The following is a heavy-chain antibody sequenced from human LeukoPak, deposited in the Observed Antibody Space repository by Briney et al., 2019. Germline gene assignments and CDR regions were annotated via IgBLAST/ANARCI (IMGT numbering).Heavy chain of an antibody. V-gene: IGHV3-33*06. CDR3: AKSGSREYYYYYYMDV. J-gene: IGHJ6*03. CDR2: IWYDGSNK. D-gene: IGHD2-15*01. Sequence: GSLRLSCAASGFTFSSYGMHWVRQAPGKGLEWVAVIWYDGSNKYYADSVKGRFTISRDNSKNTLYLQMNSLRAEDTAVYYCAKSGSREYYYYYYMDVWGKGTTVTVSS. CDR1: GFTFSSYG.